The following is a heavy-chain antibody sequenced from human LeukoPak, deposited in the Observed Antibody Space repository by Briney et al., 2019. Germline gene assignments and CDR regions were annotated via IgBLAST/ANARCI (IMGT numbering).Heavy chain of an antibody. CDR3: ASGLTVVGPYYYYMDV. V-gene: IGHV3-48*04. CDR1: GFTFSSYS. CDR2: ISSSSSTI. Sequence: PGGSLRLSCAASGFTFSSYSMNWVRQAPGKGLEWVSYISSSSSTIYYADSVKGRFTISRDNSKNSLYLQMNSLRVDDTAIYYCASGLTVVGPYYYYMDVWGKGTTVTVSS. J-gene: IGHJ6*03. D-gene: IGHD6-19*01.